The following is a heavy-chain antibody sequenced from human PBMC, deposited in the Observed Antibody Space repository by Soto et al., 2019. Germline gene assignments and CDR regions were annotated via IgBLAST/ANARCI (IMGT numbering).Heavy chain of an antibody. J-gene: IGHJ4*02. Sequence: EVQLLESGGGLVQPGGSLRLSCATSVFTFINYAMAWVRQAPGKGLEWVSIISGEGSSTHYADFVKGRFIISRDSSTNTLYLQMGSLRAEDTAVYYCAKARLYNSPLDNWGQGTVVSVSS. D-gene: IGHD3-16*01. CDR3: AKARLYNSPLDN. CDR1: VFTFINYA. V-gene: IGHV3-23*01. CDR2: ISGEGSST.